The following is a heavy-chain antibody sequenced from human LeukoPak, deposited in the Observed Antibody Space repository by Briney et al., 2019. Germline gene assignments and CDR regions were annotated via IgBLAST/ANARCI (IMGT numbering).Heavy chain of an antibody. J-gene: IGHJ4*02. D-gene: IGHD6-13*01. CDR1: GDTFSNHD. V-gene: IGHV1-69*13. Sequence: GASVKVSCKASGDTFSNHDISWVRQAPGQGLEWMGVIIPITATTNYAQKFQGRLTVTADESTSTAYMELSSLTSEDTAVYYCARWAGQSTAWYPALFDYWGQGTLVTVSS. CDR2: IIPITATT. CDR3: ARWAGQSTAWYPALFDY.